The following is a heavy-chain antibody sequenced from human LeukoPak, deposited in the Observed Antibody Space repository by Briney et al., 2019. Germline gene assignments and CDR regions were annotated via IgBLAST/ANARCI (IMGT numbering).Heavy chain of an antibody. CDR3: VRVVGYYFDMDV. D-gene: IGHD3-10*01. Sequence: GGSLRLSCAASGFTFSTYSMNWVRQAPGKGLEWVSYISSSSSGMYYSDSVKGRFTISRDNAKNSLYLQMNSLTDGDTALYYCVRVVGYYFDMDVWGQGTTVTVSS. V-gene: IGHV3-48*02. J-gene: IGHJ6*02. CDR1: GFTFSTYS. CDR2: ISSSSSGM.